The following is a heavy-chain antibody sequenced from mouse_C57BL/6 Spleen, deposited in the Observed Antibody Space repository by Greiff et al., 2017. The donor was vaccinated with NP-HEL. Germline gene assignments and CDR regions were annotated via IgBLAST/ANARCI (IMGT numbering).Heavy chain of an antibody. D-gene: IGHD3-2*02. Sequence: QVQLQQSGAELVKPGASVKLSKASGYTFTSYWMHWVKQRPGRGLEWIGRIDPNSGGTKYNEKFKSKATLTVDKPSSTAYMQLSSLTSEDSAVYYCASEGSSGYPFFDYWGQGTTLTVSS. V-gene: IGHV1-72*01. CDR3: ASEGSSGYPFFDY. CDR1: GYTFTSYW. CDR2: IDPNSGGT. J-gene: IGHJ2*01.